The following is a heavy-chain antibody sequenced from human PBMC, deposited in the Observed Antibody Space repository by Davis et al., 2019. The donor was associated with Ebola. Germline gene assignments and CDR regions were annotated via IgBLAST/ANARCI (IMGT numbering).Heavy chain of an antibody. CDR3: VRTTYGAPEY. J-gene: IGHJ4*02. Sequence: PGGSLRLSCAASEFTFSDYWMHWVRQAPGKGLVWVSRINPDGSFTDYADSVKGRFSISRDNAKDSLYLQMNSLRAEDTAVYYCVRTTYGAPEYWGQGTLVTVSS. CDR2: INPDGSFT. V-gene: IGHV3-74*01. CDR1: EFTFSDYW. D-gene: IGHD4-17*01.